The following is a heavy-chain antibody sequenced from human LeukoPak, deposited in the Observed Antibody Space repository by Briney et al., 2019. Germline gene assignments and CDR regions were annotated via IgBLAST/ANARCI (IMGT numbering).Heavy chain of an antibody. CDR1: GGSFSGYY. V-gene: IGHV4-34*01. CDR3: ARGARYFDWLLYNAFDI. D-gene: IGHD3-9*01. Sequence: PSETLSLTCAVYGGSFSGYYSSWIRQPPGKGLEWIGEINHSGSTNYNPSLKSRVTISVDTSKNQFSLKLSSVTAADTAVYYCARGARYFDWLLYNAFDIWGQGTMVTVSS. CDR2: INHSGST. J-gene: IGHJ3*02.